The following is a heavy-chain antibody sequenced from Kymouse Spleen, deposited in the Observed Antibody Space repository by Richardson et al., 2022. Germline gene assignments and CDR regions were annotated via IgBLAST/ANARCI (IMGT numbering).Heavy chain of an antibody. CDR1: GFTFSSYW. CDR3: ARVDSSGWYYYYYGMDV. D-gene: IGHD6-19*01. J-gene: IGHJ6*02. Sequence: EVQLVESGGGLVQPGGSLRLSCAASGFTFSSYWMSWVRQAPGKGLEWVANIKQDGSEKYYVDSVKGRFTISRDNAKNSLYLQMNSLRAEDTAVYYCARVDSSGWYYYYYGMDVWGQGTTVTVSS. CDR2: IKQDGSEK. V-gene: IGHV3-7*01.